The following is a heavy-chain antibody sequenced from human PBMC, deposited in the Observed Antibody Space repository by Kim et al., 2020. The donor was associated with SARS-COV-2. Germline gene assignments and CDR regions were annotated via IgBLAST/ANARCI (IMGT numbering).Heavy chain of an antibody. CDR1: GFTFSDHY. Sequence: GGSLRLSCAASGFTFSDHYMDWVRQAPGKGLEWVGRTRNKVNFYTTDYAASVKGRFTISRDDSKNSLYLQMNSLKTEDTAVYYCVRGSVVRGVTPTPYYYGMDVWGQGNTVTVSS. V-gene: IGHV3-72*01. CDR3: VRGSVVRGVTPTPYYYGMDV. D-gene: IGHD3-10*01. J-gene: IGHJ6*02. CDR2: TRNKVNFYTT.